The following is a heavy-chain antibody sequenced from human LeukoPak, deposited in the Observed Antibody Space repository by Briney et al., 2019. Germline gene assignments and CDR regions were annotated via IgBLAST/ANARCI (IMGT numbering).Heavy chain of an antibody. J-gene: IGHJ4*02. CDR3: ARDGGYCSGGSCYGGLRFDY. Sequence: GGSLRLSCAASGFTFSSYWMHWVRQAPGKGLVWVSRINSDGSSTSYADSVKGRFTISRDNAKNTLYLQMNSLRAEDTAVYYCARDGGYCSGGSCYGGLRFDYWGQGTLVTVSS. CDR2: INSDGSST. CDR1: GFTFSSYW. V-gene: IGHV3-74*01. D-gene: IGHD2-15*01.